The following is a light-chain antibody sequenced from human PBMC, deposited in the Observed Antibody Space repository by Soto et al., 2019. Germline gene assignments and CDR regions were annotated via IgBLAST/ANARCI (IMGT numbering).Light chain of an antibody. CDR1: QSVSSN. CDR2: GAS. J-gene: IGKJ5*01. Sequence: EIVMTQDPATLSVSPGERATLSCRASQSVSSNLAWYQQKPAQAPRLLIYGASTRATGIPARFSGSGSGTEFTLTISSLQSEDFAVYYCQQHNNLPWTFGQGTRLEI. CDR3: QQHNNLPWT. V-gene: IGKV3-15*01.